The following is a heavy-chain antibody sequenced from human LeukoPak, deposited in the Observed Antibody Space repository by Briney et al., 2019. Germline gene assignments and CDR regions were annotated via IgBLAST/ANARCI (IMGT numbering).Heavy chain of an antibody. CDR2: ITGSGGVT. D-gene: IGHD6-6*01. CDR3: AKMYTTSSGHQDQ. CDR1: GFSFRDYA. V-gene: IGHV3-23*01. Sequence: GGALRVSCEVPGFSFRDYAMSWVRQAPGKGLQWVSYITGSGGVTYHAETVWGGVTTSRANSKNTLYMQMYRLGAEETAVYYCAKMYTTSSGHQDQWGERTLLTVSS. J-gene: IGHJ4*02.